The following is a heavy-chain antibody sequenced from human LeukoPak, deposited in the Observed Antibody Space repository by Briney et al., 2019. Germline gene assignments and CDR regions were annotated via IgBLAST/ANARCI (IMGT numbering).Heavy chain of an antibody. CDR2: ISAYNGNT. CDR1: GYTFTSYG. V-gene: IGHV1-18*01. D-gene: IGHD3-3*01. CDR3: ARVPVYGLWSGYFGY. Sequence: ASVKVSCKASGYTFTSYGISWVRQAPGQGLEWMGWISAYNGNTNYAQKLQGRVTMTTDTSTSTAYMELRSLRSDDTAVYYCARVPVYGLWSGYFGYWGQGPLVTVS. J-gene: IGHJ4*02.